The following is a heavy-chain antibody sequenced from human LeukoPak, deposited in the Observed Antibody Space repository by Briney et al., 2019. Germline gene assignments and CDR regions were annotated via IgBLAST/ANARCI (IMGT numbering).Heavy chain of an antibody. CDR2: ISYDGSNK. CDR3: ARGNRPIAAAGNFDY. Sequence: PGGSLRLSCAASGFTFSSYAMHWVRQAPGKGLEWVAVISYDGSNKYYADSVKGRFTISRDNSKNSLYLRMNSLRAEDTAVYYCARGNRPIAAAGNFDYWGQGTLVTVSS. CDR1: GFTFSSYA. D-gene: IGHD6-13*01. V-gene: IGHV3-30-3*01. J-gene: IGHJ4*02.